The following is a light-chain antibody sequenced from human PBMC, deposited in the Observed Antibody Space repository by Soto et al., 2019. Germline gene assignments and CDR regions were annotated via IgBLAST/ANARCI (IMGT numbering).Light chain of an antibody. CDR2: QVT. CDR3: SSYAGTNTFL. CDR1: SSDFGTYNV. Sequence: ALAQPASVSGSPGQSITISCTGTSSDFGTYNVVSWYQQRPGEAPKLMIYQVTKRPSGVSNRFSGSKSGNTASLTISGLQAEDEAHYYCSSYAGTNTFLFGTGTKVTVL. V-gene: IGLV2-23*02. J-gene: IGLJ1*01.